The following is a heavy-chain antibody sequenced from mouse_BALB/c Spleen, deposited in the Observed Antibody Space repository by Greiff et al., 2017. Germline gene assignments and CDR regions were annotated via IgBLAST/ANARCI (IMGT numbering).Heavy chain of an antibody. V-gene: IGHV8-12*01. CDR1: GFSLSTSGMG. J-gene: IGHJ1*01. CDR3: ARRAGYYYGRSWYFDV. D-gene: IGHD1-1*01. Sequence: QVTLKESGPGILQPSQTLSLTCSFSGFSLSTSGMGVSWIRQPSGKGLEWLAHIYWDDDKRYNPSLKSRLTISKDTSSNQVFLKITSVDTADTATYYCARRAGYYYGRSWYFDVWGAGTTVTVSS. CDR2: IYWDDDK.